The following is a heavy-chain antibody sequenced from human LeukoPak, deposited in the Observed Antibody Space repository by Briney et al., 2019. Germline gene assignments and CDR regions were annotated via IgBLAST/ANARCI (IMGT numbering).Heavy chain of an antibody. CDR3: ARWASYYYDSSGYYAFDI. J-gene: IGHJ3*02. D-gene: IGHD3-22*01. Sequence: PPETLSLTCTVSGGSISSYYWSWIRQPPGKGLEWIGYIYYSGSTTYNPSLKSRVTISVDTSKNQFSLELSSVTAADTAVYYCARWASYYYDSSGYYAFDIWGQGTRVPVSS. CDR2: IYYSGST. V-gene: IGHV4-59*01. CDR1: GGSISSYY.